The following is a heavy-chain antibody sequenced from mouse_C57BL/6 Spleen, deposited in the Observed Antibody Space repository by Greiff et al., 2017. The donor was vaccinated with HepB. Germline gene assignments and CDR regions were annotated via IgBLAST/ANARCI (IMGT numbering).Heavy chain of an antibody. V-gene: IGHV1S81*02. J-gene: IGHJ2*01. CDR1: GYTFTSYW. CDR2: TNPTNGRT. D-gene: IGHD1-1*01. Sequence: VQLQQSGAELVKAGASVKMSCKASGYTFTSYWMHWVKQRLGQGLEWFAETNPTNGRTYYNEKFKSKATLTVDKSSSTAYMLLSGPTFEDSAVYYSARIKKIVATYFDCWGQGTTRTVSS. CDR3: ARIKKIVATYFDC.